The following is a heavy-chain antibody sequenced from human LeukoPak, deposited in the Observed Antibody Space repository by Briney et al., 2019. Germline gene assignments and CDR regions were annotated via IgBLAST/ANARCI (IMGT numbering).Heavy chain of an antibody. V-gene: IGHV4-39*07. CDR2: IYYSGGT. J-gene: IGHJ4*02. CDR3: ARDWDYRLDY. D-gene: IGHD4-11*01. Sequence: SETLSLTCTVFGASISSGSYYWGWIRQPPGKGLEWIGSIYYSGGTYYNPSLKSRVTISVDTSKNQFSLKLSSVTAADTAVYYCARDWDYRLDYWGQGTLVTVSS. CDR1: GASISSGSYY.